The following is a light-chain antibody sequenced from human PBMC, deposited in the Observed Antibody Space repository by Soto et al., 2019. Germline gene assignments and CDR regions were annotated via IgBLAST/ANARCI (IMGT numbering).Light chain of an antibody. V-gene: IGKV2-28*01. CDR1: QSLLHSNGYNY. Sequence: DIVMTQSPLSLPVTPGEPASISCRSSQSLLHSNGYNYLDWYLQKPGQSPQLLIYLGSNRASGVPDRFSGSGSGTYFTLKISRVEAEDVGVYYCMQARQTLTFGGGTKVEIK. CDR2: LGS. J-gene: IGKJ4*01. CDR3: MQARQTLT.